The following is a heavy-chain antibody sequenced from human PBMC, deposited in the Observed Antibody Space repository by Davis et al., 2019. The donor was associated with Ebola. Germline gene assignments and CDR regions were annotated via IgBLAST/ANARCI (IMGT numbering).Heavy chain of an antibody. D-gene: IGHD3-16*01. CDR3: ARGRGDYVWGRFDY. J-gene: IGHJ4*02. CDR1: GGSFSGYY. CDR2: INHSGST. Sequence: ESLKISCAVYGGSFSGYYWSWIRQPPGKGLEWIGEINHSGSTNYNPSLKSRVTISVDTSKNQFSLKLSSVTAADTAVYYCARGRGDYVWGRFDYWGQGTLVTVSS. V-gene: IGHV4-34*01.